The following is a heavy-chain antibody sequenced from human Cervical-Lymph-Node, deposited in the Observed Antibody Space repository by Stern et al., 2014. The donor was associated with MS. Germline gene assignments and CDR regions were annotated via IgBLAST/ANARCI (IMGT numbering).Heavy chain of an antibody. CDR3: ARDLYGDYGY. CDR1: GYTFTSYY. V-gene: IGHV1-46*01. Sequence: QLVQSGAEVKKPGASVKVSCKASGYTFTSYYMHWVRQAPGKGLEWVGIRNPSGGSTSYAQKFQGRVTMTRDTSTSTVYMELSSLRSEDTAVYYCARDLYGDYGYWGQGTLVTVSS. D-gene: IGHD4-17*01. J-gene: IGHJ4*02. CDR2: RNPSGGST.